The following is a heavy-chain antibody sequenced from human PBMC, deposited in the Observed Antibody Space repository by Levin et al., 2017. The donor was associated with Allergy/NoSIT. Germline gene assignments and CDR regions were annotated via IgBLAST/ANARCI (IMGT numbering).Heavy chain of an antibody. CDR2: ITSRNYI. J-gene: IGHJ6*03. CDR3: ARDVGGYCNGGNCFLGYMDV. D-gene: IGHD2-15*01. V-gene: IGHV3-21*01. Sequence: PGGSLRLSCAASGFTFSTYTINWVRQAPGKGLEWVSSITSRNYIYYTDSVKGRFTISRDNAKNSLDLQMDSLRAEDTAVYYCARDVGGYCNGGNCFLGYMDVWGKGTTVTVSS. CDR1: GFTFSTYT.